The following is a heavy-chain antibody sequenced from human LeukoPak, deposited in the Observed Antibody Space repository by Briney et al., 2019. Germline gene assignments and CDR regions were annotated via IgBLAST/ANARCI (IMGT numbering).Heavy chain of an antibody. Sequence: PSETLSLTCTVSGGSIRSYWSWIRQPAGKGLEWIGRIYGSGSTDYNPSLKSRVTMSIDTSKNQFSLSLISVTAADTAVYYCARDSGTTGEVKFDPWGQRTLVTVSS. V-gene: IGHV4-4*07. D-gene: IGHD3-10*01. CDR1: GGSIRSY. CDR2: IYGSGST. CDR3: ARDSGTTGEVKFDP. J-gene: IGHJ5*02.